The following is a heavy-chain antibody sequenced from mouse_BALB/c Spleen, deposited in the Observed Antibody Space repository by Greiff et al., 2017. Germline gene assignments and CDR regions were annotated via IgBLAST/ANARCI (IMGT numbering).Heavy chain of an antibody. V-gene: IGHV1-7*01. CDR2: INPSTGYT. D-gene: IGHD2-2*01. CDR1: GYTFTSYW. Sequence: VNLVESGAELAKPGASVKMSCKASGYTFTSYWMHWVKQRPGQGLEWIGYINPSTGYTEYNQKFKDKATLTADKSSSTAYMQLSSLTSEDSAVYYCARRRVYYGYDGAMDYWGQGTSVTVSS. CDR3: ARRRVYYGYDGAMDY. J-gene: IGHJ4*01.